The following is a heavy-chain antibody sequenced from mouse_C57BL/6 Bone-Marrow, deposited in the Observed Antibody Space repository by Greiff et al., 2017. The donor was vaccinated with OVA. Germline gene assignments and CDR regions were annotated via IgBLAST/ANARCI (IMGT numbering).Heavy chain of an antibody. Sequence: EVMVEESGGGLVKPGGSLKLSCAASGFTFSSYAMSWVRQTPEKRLEWVATISDGGSYTYYPDNVKGRFTISRDNAKNNLYLQMSHLKSEDTAMYYCARGLFSYAMDYWGQGTSVTVSS. CDR2: ISDGGSYT. CDR1: GFTFSSYA. J-gene: IGHJ4*01. CDR3: ARGLFSYAMDY. V-gene: IGHV5-4*03.